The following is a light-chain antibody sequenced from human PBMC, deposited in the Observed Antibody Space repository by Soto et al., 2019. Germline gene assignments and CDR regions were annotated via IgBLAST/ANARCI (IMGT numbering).Light chain of an antibody. J-gene: IGLJ1*01. CDR2: EVS. CDR1: SSDVGGYNY. Sequence: QSVLTQPASVSGSPGQASTISCTGTSSDVGGYNYVSWYQQHPGKAPKLMIYEVSNRPSGVSNRFSGSKSGNTASLTISGLQAEDEADYYCSSYTSSSTYYVFGTGTKVTVI. CDR3: SSYTSSSTYYV. V-gene: IGLV2-14*01.